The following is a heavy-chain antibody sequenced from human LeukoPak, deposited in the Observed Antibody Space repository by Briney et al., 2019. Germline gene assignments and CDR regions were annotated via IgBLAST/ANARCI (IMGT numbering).Heavy chain of an antibody. V-gene: IGHV4-59*01. CDR2: IYYSGST. D-gene: IGHD2-15*01. J-gene: IGHJ4*02. CDR3: ARRVCSGGSCYLDY. Sequence: SETLSLTCTASGGSISSYYWSWIRQPPGKGLEWIGYIYYSGSTNYNPSLKSRVTISVGTSKNQFSLKLSSVTAADTAVYYCARRVCSGGSCYLDYWGQGTLVTVSS. CDR1: GGSISSYY.